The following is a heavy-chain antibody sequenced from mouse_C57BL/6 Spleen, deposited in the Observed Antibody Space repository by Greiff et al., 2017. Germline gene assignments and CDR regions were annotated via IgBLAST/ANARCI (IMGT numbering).Heavy chain of an antibody. Sequence: QVHVKQPGAELVKPGASVKMSCKASGYTFTSYWITWVKQRPGQGLEWIGDIYPGSGSTNYNEKFKSKATLTVDTSSSTAYMQLSSLTSEDSAVYYCARAHYYGSPWFAYWGQGTLVTVSA. V-gene: IGHV1-55*01. CDR3: ARAHYYGSPWFAY. CDR2: IYPGSGST. CDR1: GYTFTSYW. J-gene: IGHJ3*01. D-gene: IGHD1-1*01.